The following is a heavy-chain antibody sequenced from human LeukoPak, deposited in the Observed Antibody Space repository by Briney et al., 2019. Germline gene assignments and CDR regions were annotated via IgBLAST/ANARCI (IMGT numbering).Heavy chain of an antibody. CDR2: ITSGSSYR. V-gene: IGHV3-21*01. J-gene: IGHJ4*02. Sequence: GGSLRLSCAASGFTFSSYNMNWVRQAPGKGLEWVSSITSGSSYRFYADSVKGRFTISRDNAKNSLYLQMNSLRAEDTAVYYCARDYNYWGQGTLVTVSS. CDR3: ARDYNY. CDR1: GFTFSSYN.